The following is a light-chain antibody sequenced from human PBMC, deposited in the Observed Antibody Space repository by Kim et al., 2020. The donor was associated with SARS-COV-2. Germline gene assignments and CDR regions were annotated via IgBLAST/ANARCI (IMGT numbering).Light chain of an antibody. CDR2: DDK. Sequence: GQKVTISSARRSSNIWNYYVSWYQQRPGTAPKLLMYDDKKRPSGIPDRFSGSKSGTSATLGITGLQTGDDADYYCGTWDDSLSAGVFGGGTQLTVL. CDR3: GTWDDSLSAGV. V-gene: IGLV1-51*01. CDR1: SSNIWNYY. J-gene: IGLJ2*01.